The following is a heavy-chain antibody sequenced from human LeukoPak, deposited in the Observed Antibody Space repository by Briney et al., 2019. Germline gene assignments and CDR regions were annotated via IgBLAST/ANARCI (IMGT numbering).Heavy chain of an antibody. CDR2: TDHSGNA. V-gene: IGHV4-34*01. Sequence: PSETLSLTCAVNGGSISDYFWSWIRQPPGKGLEWIGETDHSGNADYKSSLKSRVTISVDASRKQVSLKMTSVTATDTAVYYGATLKGRLPHLPRKTWGQGTLVTVSS. CDR1: GGSISDYF. J-gene: IGHJ5*02. CDR3: ATLKGRLPHLPRKT.